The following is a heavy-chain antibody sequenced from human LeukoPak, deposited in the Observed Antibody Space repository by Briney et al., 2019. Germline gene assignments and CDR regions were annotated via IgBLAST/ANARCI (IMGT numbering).Heavy chain of an antibody. CDR1: GFSVSTYG. V-gene: IGHV3-33*05. CDR3: ARDKVGGIASDH. J-gene: IGHJ4*02. CDR2: ISLDGINK. D-gene: IGHD3-16*02. Sequence: GGSLRLSCAASGFSVSTYGMQWVRQAPGKGLEWVTVISLDGINKHYGESVRGRFTISRDNSKNTLYLQMNSLRVDDTGIYYCARDKVGGIASDHWGQGTLVTVS.